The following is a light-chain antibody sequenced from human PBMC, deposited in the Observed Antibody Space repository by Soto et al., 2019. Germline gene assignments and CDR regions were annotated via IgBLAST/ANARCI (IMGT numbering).Light chain of an antibody. CDR3: LQYSSHSWT. Sequence: DIQMTQSPSSLSPSVGDRVTITCRASRSISDWLAWYQQKPGKAPELLIFDASNLKSGVSSRFGGSGSGTEFTLTISRLQPDDVATYYCLQYSSHSWTFGQGTKVEIK. CDR2: DAS. CDR1: RSISDW. J-gene: IGKJ1*01. V-gene: IGKV1-5*01.